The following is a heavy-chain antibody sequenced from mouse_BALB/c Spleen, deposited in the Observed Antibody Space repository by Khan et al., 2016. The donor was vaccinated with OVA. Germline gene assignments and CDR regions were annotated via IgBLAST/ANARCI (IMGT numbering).Heavy chain of an antibody. CDR1: DYTFNSYW. CDR2: ILPGSGSS. J-gene: IGHJ1*01. Sequence: QVQLKESGPELMKPGASVKISCKATDYTFNSYWIEWVKQRSGHGLEWIGEILPGSGSSNYNEKFKGKATFTADTSSNTAYMQLSSLTSEDSAVYYCSRYGNHWYFDVWGAGTTVTVSS. CDR3: SRYGNHWYFDV. D-gene: IGHD2-1*01. V-gene: IGHV1-9*01.